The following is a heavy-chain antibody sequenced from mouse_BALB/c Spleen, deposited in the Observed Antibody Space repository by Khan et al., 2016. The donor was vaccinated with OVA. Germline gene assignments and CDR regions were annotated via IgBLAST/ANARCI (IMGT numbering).Heavy chain of an antibody. Sequence: EVKLLESGPSLVKPSQTLSLTCSVTGDSITSGYWNWIRKFPGNKLEYMGYISYSGSTYYNPSPKSRISITRDTSKNQYYLQLNSVTTEDTATYYCARGYGSSHWYFDVWGAGTTVTVSS. V-gene: IGHV3-8*02. CDR2: ISYSGST. CDR1: GDSITSGY. CDR3: ARGYGSSHWYFDV. J-gene: IGHJ1*01. D-gene: IGHD1-1*01.